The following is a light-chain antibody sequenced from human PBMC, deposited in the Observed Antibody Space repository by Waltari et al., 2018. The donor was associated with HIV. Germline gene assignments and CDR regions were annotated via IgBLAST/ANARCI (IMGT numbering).Light chain of an antibody. V-gene: IGLV3-1*01. J-gene: IGLJ2*01. Sequence: SYELTQPPSVSVSPGQTATITCSADKLGDKFASWYQQKPGQSPVLVIYQDTKRPSGIPERFSASNSGNTATLTITGTQAMDEADYYCQAWDSSTVVFGGGTKLTVL. CDR1: KLGDKF. CDR3: QAWDSSTVV. CDR2: QDT.